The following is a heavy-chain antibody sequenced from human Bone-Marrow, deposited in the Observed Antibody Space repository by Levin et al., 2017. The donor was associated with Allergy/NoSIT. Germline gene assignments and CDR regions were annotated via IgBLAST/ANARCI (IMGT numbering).Heavy chain of an antibody. CDR1: GFTVSSKY. D-gene: IGHD3-16*01. J-gene: IGHJ4*02. Sequence: PGGSLRLSCAASGFTVSSKYMSWVRQAPGKGLEWVSVIYSGGTTYYADSVKGRFTISRDNSKNTLYLQMNSLRAEDTAVYYCLRDWGEQSDYWGQGALVTVSS. CDR3: LRDWGEQSDY. CDR2: IYSGGTT. V-gene: IGHV3-53*01.